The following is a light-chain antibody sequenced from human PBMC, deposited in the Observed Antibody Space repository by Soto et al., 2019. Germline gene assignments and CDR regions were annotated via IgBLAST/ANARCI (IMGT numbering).Light chain of an antibody. J-gene: IGKJ3*01. CDR1: QSVKNF. Sequence: EVVLTQSPATLSLSPGARATLSCRASQSVKNFLAWYQQKPAQAPRLLISDASDRATAIPARFSGSGSWTDFALTISALEPEDLGVYYCQQRNNWPFTFGRGTKVDI. CDR2: DAS. CDR3: QQRNNWPFT. V-gene: IGKV3-11*01.